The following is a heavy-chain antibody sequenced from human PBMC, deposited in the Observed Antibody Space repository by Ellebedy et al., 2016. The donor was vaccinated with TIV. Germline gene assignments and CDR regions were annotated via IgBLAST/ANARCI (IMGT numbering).Heavy chain of an antibody. CDR3: ARGDKSVTYYDFWSGYYYFDY. CDR1: GGSFSGYY. Sequence: SQTLSLTCAVYGGSFSGYYWSWIRQPPGKGLEWIGEINHSGSTNYNPSLKSRVTISADTSKNQFSLKLNSVTAADTAVYYCARGDKSVTYYDFWSGYYYFDYWGQGTLVTVSS. V-gene: IGHV4-34*01. J-gene: IGHJ4*02. CDR2: INHSGST. D-gene: IGHD3-3*01.